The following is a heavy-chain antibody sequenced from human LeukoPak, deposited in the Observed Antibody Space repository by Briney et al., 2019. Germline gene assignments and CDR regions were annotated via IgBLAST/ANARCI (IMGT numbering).Heavy chain of an antibody. V-gene: IGHV4-59*01. CDR2: VYYSGST. CDR1: GGSISSYY. D-gene: IGHD5-24*01. J-gene: IGHJ6*03. CDR3: ARAGGLEMSTIYPHYYYYYMDV. Sequence: PSETLSLTCTVSGGSISSYYWSWIRQPPGKWLEWIGYVYYSGSTYYNPSLKSRVTMSVDTSKNQFSLRLSSVTAADTAVYYCARAGGLEMSTIYPHYYYYYMDVWGKGTTVTVSS.